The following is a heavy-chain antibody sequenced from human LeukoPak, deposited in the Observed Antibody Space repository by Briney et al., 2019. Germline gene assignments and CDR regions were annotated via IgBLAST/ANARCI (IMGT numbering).Heavy chain of an antibody. CDR3: ARDFRAGGFDY. V-gene: IGHV4-39*07. J-gene: IGHJ4*02. Sequence: SETLSLTCTVSGGSITSSGNYWGWIRQPPGKGLEWIGSTYYSGSTLYNPSLKSRVTISVDTSKNQFSLKLSSVTAADTAVYYCARDFRAGGFDYWGQGTLVTVSS. D-gene: IGHD3-10*01. CDR1: GGSITSSGNY. CDR2: TYYSGST.